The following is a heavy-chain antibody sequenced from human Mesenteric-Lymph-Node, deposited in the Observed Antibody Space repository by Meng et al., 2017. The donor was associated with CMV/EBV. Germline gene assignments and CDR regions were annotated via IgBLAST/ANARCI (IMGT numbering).Heavy chain of an antibody. CDR1: GFAFTYYG. Sequence: GESLKISCVASGFAFTYYGIHWVRQAPGKGLEWVTFIHSSGDEKYYADSVQGRFTISRDDSTNTVYLQMNSLRAEDSAVYYCVRQKCGGDCDMDVWGQGTTVTVSS. D-gene: IGHD2-21*01. V-gene: IGHV3-30*02. CDR2: IHSSGDEK. J-gene: IGHJ6*02. CDR3: VRQKCGGDCDMDV.